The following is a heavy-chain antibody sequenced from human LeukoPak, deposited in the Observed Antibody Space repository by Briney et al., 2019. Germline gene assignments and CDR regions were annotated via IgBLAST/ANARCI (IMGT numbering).Heavy chain of an antibody. D-gene: IGHD1-26*01. Sequence: ASVKVSCKVSGYTLTELSMHWVRQAPGKGLEWMGGFDPEDGETIYAQKSQGRVTMTEDTSTDTAYMELSSLRSEDTAVYYCATGKWEIHAFDYWGQGTLVTVSS. V-gene: IGHV1-24*01. CDR2: FDPEDGET. J-gene: IGHJ4*02. CDR3: ATGKWEIHAFDY. CDR1: GYTLTELS.